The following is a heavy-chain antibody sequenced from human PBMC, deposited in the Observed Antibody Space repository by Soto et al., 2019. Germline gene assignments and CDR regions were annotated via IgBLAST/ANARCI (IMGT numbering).Heavy chain of an antibody. J-gene: IGHJ4*02. Sequence: GASVKVSCKASGYTFTGYYMHWVRQAPGQGLEWMGWINPNSGGTNYAQKFQGRVTMTRDTSISTAYMELSRLRSDDTAVYYCARGPWVVPAAIFDYWGRGTLVTVSS. CDR3: ARGPWVVPAAIFDY. V-gene: IGHV1-2*02. CDR2: INPNSGGT. D-gene: IGHD2-2*01. CDR1: GYTFTGYY.